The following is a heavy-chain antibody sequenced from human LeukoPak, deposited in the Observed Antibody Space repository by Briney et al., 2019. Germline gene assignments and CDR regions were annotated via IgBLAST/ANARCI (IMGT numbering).Heavy chain of an antibody. D-gene: IGHD1-1*01. J-gene: IGHJ6*03. V-gene: IGHV1-18*01. CDR1: GYTFTIFG. CDR2: ISAYNGNT. Sequence: EASVKVPCKASGYTFTIFGISWVRQAPGQGLEWMGWISAYNGNTNYAQRFQGRVTMTTDTSTTTAYMELRGLTSDDTAIYYCARDGAERPHYMDVWGKGTTVTVSS. CDR3: ARDGAERPHYMDV.